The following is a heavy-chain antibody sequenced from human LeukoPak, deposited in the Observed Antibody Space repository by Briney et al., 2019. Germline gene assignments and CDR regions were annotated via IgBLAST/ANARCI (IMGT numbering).Heavy chain of an antibody. CDR3: ARATRGYSYGPLDY. Sequence: PSETPSLTCTVSGGSISSYYWSWIRQPPGKGLGWIGYIYYSGSTNYNPSLKSRVTISVDTSKNQFSLKLSSVTAADTAVYYCARATRGYSYGPLDYWGQGTLVTVSS. J-gene: IGHJ4*02. CDR2: IYYSGST. D-gene: IGHD5-18*01. V-gene: IGHV4-59*01. CDR1: GGSISSYY.